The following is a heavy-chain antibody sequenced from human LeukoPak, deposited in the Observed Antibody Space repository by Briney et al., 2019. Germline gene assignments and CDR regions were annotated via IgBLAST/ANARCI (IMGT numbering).Heavy chain of an antibody. CDR2: MYISGST. V-gene: IGHV4-61*02. J-gene: IGHJ4*02. CDR3: ARERGEYYYDNSGYS. CDR1: GGSISSGSYY. D-gene: IGHD3-22*01. Sequence: SETLSLTCTVSGGSISSGSYYWSWIRQPAGKGLEWIGRMYISGSTYYNPSLKSRVTISVDTSKNQFSLKLSSVTAADTAVYYCARERGEYYYDNSGYSWGQGTLVTVSS.